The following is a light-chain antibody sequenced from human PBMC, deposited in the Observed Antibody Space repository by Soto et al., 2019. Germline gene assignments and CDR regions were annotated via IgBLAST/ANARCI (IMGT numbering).Light chain of an antibody. CDR3: SSYTSTSTYV. CDR1: SSVVGGYNY. CDR2: HVS. J-gene: IGLJ1*01. Sequence: QSALTQPASVSGSPGQSITISCTGTSSVVGGYNYVSWYQQYPGKAPKLMIYHVSNRPSGVSNRFSGSKSGNSASLTISGLQAEDEADYYCSSYTSTSTYVFGTGNKVTVL. V-gene: IGLV2-14*01.